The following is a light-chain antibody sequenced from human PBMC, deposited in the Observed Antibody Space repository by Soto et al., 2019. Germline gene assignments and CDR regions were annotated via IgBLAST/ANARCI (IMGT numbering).Light chain of an antibody. V-gene: IGKV1-9*01. CDR3: QQVKTYPRT. CDR2: EES. J-gene: IGKJ4*01. CDR1: QAVPNN. Sequence: DIHLTQSPSFLSASVGDRVTITCRPSQAVPNNMAWYQQKTGKPPKLLIYEESTLHSGVPSRFSGRKSGTQFTLTIDSLQPEDFATYYCQQVKTYPRTFGGGTKVEIK.